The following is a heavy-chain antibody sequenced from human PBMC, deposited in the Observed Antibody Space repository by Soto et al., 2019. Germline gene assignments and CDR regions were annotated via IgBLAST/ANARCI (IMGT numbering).Heavy chain of an antibody. CDR1: GFTFSSYS. D-gene: IGHD6-19*01. Sequence: GGSLRLSCAASGFTFSSYSMNWVRQAPGKGLEWVSSISSSSSYTYYADSGKGRFTISRDNAKNSLYLQMNSLRAEDTAVYYCASGSEQWLDYWGQGTLVTVSS. V-gene: IGHV3-21*01. CDR2: ISSSSSYT. CDR3: ASGSEQWLDY. J-gene: IGHJ4*02.